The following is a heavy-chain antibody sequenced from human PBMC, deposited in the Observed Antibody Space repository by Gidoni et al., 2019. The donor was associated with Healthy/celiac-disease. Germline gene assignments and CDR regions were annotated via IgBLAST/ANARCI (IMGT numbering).Heavy chain of an antibody. CDR2: IRSKANSYAT. V-gene: IGHV3-73*02. CDR3: TSFSGRVAAAPYYFDY. D-gene: IGHD6-13*01. J-gene: IGHJ4*02. Sequence: EVQLVESGGGVVQPGGALKRSCADAGLSFRCSAMNWVRQASGKGLEWVGRIRSKANSYATAYAASVKGRFTISRDDSKNTAYLQMNSLKTEDTAVYYCTSFSGRVAAAPYYFDYWGQGTLVTVSS. CDR1: GLSFRCSA.